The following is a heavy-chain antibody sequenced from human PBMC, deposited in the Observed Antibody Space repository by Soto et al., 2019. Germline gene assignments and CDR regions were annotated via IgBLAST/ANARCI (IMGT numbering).Heavy chain of an antibody. J-gene: IGHJ5*02. CDR1: GGSITTNSYY. CDR2: IFYSGNT. V-gene: IGHV4-39*01. Sequence: SETLSLTCTVSGGSITTNSYYWGWIRQSPGKGLEWIGNIFYSGNTNYNPSLKSRVTMSLDTSKNQFSLRLSSVTAADTAVYYCARRVQANGVITQDNWLAPWGQGTRVTVSS. CDR3: ARRVQANGVITQDNWLAP. D-gene: IGHD3-10*01.